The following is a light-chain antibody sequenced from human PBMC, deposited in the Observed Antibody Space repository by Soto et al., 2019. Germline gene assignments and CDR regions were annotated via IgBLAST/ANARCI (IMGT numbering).Light chain of an antibody. J-gene: IGLJ2*01. CDR3: AAWDDSLRAVV. V-gene: IGLV1-44*01. CDR1: RSNIGTYT. Sequence: QSVLTQSPSASGTPGQRVTISCSGSRSNIGTYTVNWYQQLPGTAPTLLIYRNHQRPSVVPDRFSGSKSGTSASLAISGPQSEDEADYYCAAWDDSLRAVVFGGGTKVTVL. CDR2: RNH.